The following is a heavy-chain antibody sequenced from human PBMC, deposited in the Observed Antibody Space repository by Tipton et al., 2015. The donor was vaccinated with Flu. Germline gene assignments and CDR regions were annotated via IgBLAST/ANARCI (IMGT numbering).Heavy chain of an antibody. V-gene: IGHV4-38-2*01. D-gene: IGHD4-11*01. CDR2: VHTSAGT. Sequence: GEALGSSFYWAWIRQPPGRGLEWIANVHTSAGTYYNPSLKSRVTISVDRSKNQFSLRLASVTAADTAVYYCARRDYSNYVSEPHNWFDPWGQGTLVTVSS. CDR3: ARRDYSNYVSEPHNWFDP. CDR1: GEALGSSFY. J-gene: IGHJ5*02.